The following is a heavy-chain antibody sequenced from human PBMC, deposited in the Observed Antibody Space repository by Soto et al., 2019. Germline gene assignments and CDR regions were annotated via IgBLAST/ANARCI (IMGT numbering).Heavy chain of an antibody. CDR3: ARGERLTVVTTGY. V-gene: IGHV1-8*01. Sequence: ASVKVSCKASGYPFTSYEINWVRQATGQGLEWMGWMNPNSGNTGYAQKFQGRVTMTRNTSISTAYMELSSLRSEDTAVYYCARGERLTVVTTGYWGKVPLVTLSS. J-gene: IGHJ4*02. CDR2: MNPNSGNT. D-gene: IGHD4-4*01. CDR1: GYPFTSYE.